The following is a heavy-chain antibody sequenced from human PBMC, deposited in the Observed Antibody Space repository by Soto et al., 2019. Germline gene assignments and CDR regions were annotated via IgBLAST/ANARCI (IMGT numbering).Heavy chain of an antibody. CDR1: GGSISSSSYY. V-gene: IGHV4-39*01. D-gene: IGHD2-21*02. CDR3: ARHLVTATLVGYYYYGMDV. Sequence: PSETLSLTCTVSGGSISSSSYYWGWIRQPPGKGLEWIGSIYYSGSTYYNPSLKSRVTISVDTSKNQFSLKLSSVTAADTAVYYCARHLVTATLVGYYYYGMDVWGQGTTVTVSS. CDR2: IYYSGST. J-gene: IGHJ6*02.